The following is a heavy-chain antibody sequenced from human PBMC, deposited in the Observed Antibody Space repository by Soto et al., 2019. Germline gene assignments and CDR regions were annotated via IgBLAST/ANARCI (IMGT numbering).Heavy chain of an antibody. J-gene: IGHJ4*02. CDR2: ISSSGSTI. V-gene: IGHV3-11*01. D-gene: IGHD3-22*01. CDR1: GFTFSDYY. Sequence: GGSLRLSCAASGFTFSDYYMSWIRQAPGKGLEWVSYISSSGSTIYYADSVKGRFTISRDNAKNSLYLQMNSLRAEDTAVYYCARDFAAYDSSGYYHYWGQGTLVTVSS. CDR3: ARDFAAYDSSGYYHY.